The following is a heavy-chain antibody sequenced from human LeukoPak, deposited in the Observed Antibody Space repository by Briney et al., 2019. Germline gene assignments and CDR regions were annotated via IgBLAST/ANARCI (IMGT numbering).Heavy chain of an antibody. CDR2: IKSKTDGGTT. CDR1: GFTFSNAW. J-gene: IGHJ4*02. V-gene: IGHV3-15*01. Sequence: GGSLRLSCAASGFTFSNAWMSWVRQAPGKGLEWVGRIKSKTDGGTTDYAAPVKGRFTISRDDSKNTLYLQMNSLRAEDTAVYYCANGDRDPSYFDYWGQGTLVTVSS. D-gene: IGHD3-10*01. CDR3: ANGDRDPSYFDY.